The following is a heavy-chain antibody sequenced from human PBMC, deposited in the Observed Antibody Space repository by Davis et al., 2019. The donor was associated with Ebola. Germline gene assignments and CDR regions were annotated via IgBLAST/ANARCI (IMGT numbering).Heavy chain of an antibody. CDR3: ARHSPSYDFWAGPHLDV. D-gene: IGHD3-3*01. Sequence: GESLKISCKGSGYSFTSYWISWVRQMPGKGLEWMGRIDPSDSYTNYSPSFQGHVTISADKSISTAYLQWSSLKASDTAMYYCARHSPSYDFWAGPHLDVWGKGTTVTVSS. CDR2: IDPSDSYT. J-gene: IGHJ6*04. V-gene: IGHV5-10-1*01. CDR1: GYSFTSYW.